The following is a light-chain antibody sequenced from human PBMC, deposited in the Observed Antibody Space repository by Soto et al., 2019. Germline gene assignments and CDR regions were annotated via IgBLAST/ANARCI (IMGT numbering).Light chain of an antibody. Sequence: DIVMTPSPDSLAVSLGERATINCKSSQSILYSSNNKNYLAWYQQKPGQPPKLLIYWASTRESGVPDRFSGSGSGTDFTLTISSLQAEDVAVYYCQQYYSTQTFGQGTKVDNK. CDR3: QQYYSTQT. V-gene: IGKV4-1*01. CDR2: WAS. J-gene: IGKJ1*01. CDR1: QSILYSSNNKNY.